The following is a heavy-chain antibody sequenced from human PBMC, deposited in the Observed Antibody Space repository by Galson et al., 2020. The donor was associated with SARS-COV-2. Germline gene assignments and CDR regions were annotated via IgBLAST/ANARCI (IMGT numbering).Heavy chain of an antibody. CDR3: ARVGAVAGRYYYGMDV. Sequence: ASVKVSCKASGYTFTGYYMHWVRQAPGQGLEWMGWINPNSGGTNYAQTFQGRVTMTRDTSISTAYMELSRVRSDDTAVYYCARVGAVAGRYYYGMDVWGQGTTVTVSS. V-gene: IGHV1-2*02. CDR1: GYTFTGYY. D-gene: IGHD6-19*01. J-gene: IGHJ6*02. CDR2: INPNSGGT.